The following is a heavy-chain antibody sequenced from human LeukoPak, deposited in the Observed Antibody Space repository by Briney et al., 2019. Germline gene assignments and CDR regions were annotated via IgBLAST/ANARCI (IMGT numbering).Heavy chain of an antibody. D-gene: IGHD6-13*01. Sequence: PSETLSPTCAVYGGSFSGYYWSWIRQPPGKGLEWIGEINHSGSTNYNPSLKSRVTISVDTSKNQFSLKLSSVTAADTAVYYCAREGDPAAANHNWFDPWGQGTLVTVSS. V-gene: IGHV4-34*01. J-gene: IGHJ5*02. CDR3: AREGDPAAANHNWFDP. CDR1: GGSFSGYY. CDR2: INHSGST.